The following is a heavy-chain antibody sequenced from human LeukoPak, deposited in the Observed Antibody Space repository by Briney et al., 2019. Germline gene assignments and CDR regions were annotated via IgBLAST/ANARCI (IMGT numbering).Heavy chain of an antibody. V-gene: IGHV1-46*01. D-gene: IGHD3-9*01. CDR2: INPSGGST. J-gene: IGHJ4*02. CDR1: GYTFTSYY. CDR3: ARSRGYYDILTGYLWDY. Sequence: ASVKVSCKASGYTFTSYYMHWVRQAPGQGLEWMGIINPSGGSTSYAQKFQGRVTITADKSTSTAYMELSSLRSEDTAVYYCARSRGYYDILTGYLWDYWGQGTLVTVSS.